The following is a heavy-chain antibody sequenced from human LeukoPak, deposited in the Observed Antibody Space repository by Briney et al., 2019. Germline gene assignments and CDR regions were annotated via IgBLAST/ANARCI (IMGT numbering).Heavy chain of an antibody. Sequence: PGGSLRLSCAASGFTFDDYGMKWVRQSPDKGLEWVAFIRDDGRNKHYADSVKGRFTISRDNSENTLYLQMDSLRAEDTALYYCAVDSAWAFDHWGQGALVTVSS. V-gene: IGHV3-30*02. J-gene: IGHJ4*02. CDR1: GFTFDDYG. D-gene: IGHD6-19*01. CDR2: IRDDGRNK. CDR3: AVDSAWAFDH.